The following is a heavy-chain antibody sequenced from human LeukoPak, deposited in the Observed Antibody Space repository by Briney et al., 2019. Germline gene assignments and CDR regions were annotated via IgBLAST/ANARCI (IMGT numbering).Heavy chain of an antibody. CDR3: TREVLAAGKTLDY. CDR1: GFTFSSYA. Sequence: GGSLRLSCAASGFTFSSYAMSWVRQAPGKGLEWVSYISSSGSTIYYADSVKGRFTISRDNAKNTLYLQMNSLRAEDTAVYYCTREVLAAGKTLDYWGQGTLMTVSS. CDR2: ISSSGSTI. J-gene: IGHJ4*02. V-gene: IGHV3-48*04. D-gene: IGHD2-15*01.